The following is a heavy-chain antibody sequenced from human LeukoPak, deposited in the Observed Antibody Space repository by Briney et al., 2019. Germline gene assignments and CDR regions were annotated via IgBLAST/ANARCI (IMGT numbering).Heavy chain of an antibody. CDR2: IRSDGTNK. CDR3: AKDKGTSFAFDI. V-gene: IGHV3-30*02. CDR1: GFTFSTYG. D-gene: IGHD6-6*01. Sequence: GGSLRLSCAASGFTFSTYGIHWVRQAPGKGLEWVAFIRSDGTNKYYADSVKGRFIISRDNSKNTLYLQMNSLRPEDTAVYYCAKDKGTSFAFDIWGQGTMVTVSS. J-gene: IGHJ3*02.